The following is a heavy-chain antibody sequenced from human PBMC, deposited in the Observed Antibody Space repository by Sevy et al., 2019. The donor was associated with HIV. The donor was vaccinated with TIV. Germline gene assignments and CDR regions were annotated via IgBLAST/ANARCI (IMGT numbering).Heavy chain of an antibody. CDR2: IYSGGST. CDR1: GFTVSSNY. CDR3: ARRKRGRYYYSSGYWPFDY. J-gene: IGHJ4*02. V-gene: IGHV3-53*01. Sequence: GGSLRLSCAASGFTVSSNYMSWVRQAPGKGLEWVSVIYSGGSTYYADSVKGRFTISRDNSKNTLYLQMNSLRAEDTAVYYCARRKRGRYYYSSGYWPFDYWGQGTLVTVSS. D-gene: IGHD3-22*01.